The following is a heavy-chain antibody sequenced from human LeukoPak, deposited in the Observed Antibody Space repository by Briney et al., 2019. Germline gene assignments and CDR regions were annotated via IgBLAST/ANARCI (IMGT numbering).Heavy chain of an antibody. CDR3: AREGSDSYGHDNYFDY. Sequence: SETLSLTCTVSGDSISNYYWSWIRQPPGKGLEWIGYIYYSGSTNYNPSLRSRVTISLDTSKNQFSLKLTSVTAADTAVYYCAREGSDSYGHDNYFDYWGQGNLVTVSS. CDR1: GDSISNYY. V-gene: IGHV4-59*01. CDR2: IYYSGST. D-gene: IGHD5-18*01. J-gene: IGHJ4*02.